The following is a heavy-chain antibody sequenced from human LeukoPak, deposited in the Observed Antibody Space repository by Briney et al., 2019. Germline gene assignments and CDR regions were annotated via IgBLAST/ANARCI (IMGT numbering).Heavy chain of an antibody. CDR2: ISSRSSYI. Sequence: PGGSLRLSCAASGFTFSTYTMNWVRQAPGKGLEWVSSISSRSSYIYYADSVKGRFTISRDNAKNSLFLQMNSLRAEDTAVYYCAREGSSWYKAREYYFDYWGQGTLVTVSS. J-gene: IGHJ4*02. CDR1: GFTFSTYT. CDR3: AREGSSWYKAREYYFDY. V-gene: IGHV3-21*01. D-gene: IGHD6-13*01.